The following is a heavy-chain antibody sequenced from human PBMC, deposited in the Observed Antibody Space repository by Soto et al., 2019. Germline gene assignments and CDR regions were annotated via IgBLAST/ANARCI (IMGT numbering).Heavy chain of an antibody. Sequence: GGSLRLSCAASGFTFSSYAMHWVRQAPGKGLEWVAVISYDGSNKYYADSVKGRFTISRDNSKNTLYLQMNSLRAEDTAVYYCAKTEGIPGTTVYYFDYCGQGPLVTVSS. CDR3: AKTEGIPGTTVYYFDY. J-gene: IGHJ4*02. V-gene: IGHV3-30-3*02. CDR2: ISYDGSNK. D-gene: IGHD1-7*01. CDR1: GFTFSSYA.